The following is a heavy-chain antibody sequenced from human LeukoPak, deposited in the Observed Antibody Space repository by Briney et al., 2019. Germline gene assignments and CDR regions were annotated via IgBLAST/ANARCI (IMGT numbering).Heavy chain of an antibody. V-gene: IGHV4-59*01. CDR3: AAGYSWAHDY. Sequence: SPSETLSFTCSVSGGSISTYYWSWIRQSPDKGLKWIAYVYYNGNTYYNPSLESRVTVSVDATKNQFSLRLRSVTAADTAVYFCAAGYSWAHDYWGQGILVTVSS. J-gene: IGHJ4*02. D-gene: IGHD5-18*01. CDR1: GGSISTYY. CDR2: VYYNGNT.